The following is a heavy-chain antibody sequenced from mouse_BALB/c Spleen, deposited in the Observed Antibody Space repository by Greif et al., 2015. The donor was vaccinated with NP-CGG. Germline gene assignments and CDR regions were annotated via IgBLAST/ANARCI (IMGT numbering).Heavy chain of an antibody. CDR3: ARDYDYWYFDV. D-gene: IGHD2-4*01. J-gene: IGHJ1*01. Sequence: QVQLQQSGAELAKPGASVKMSCKASGYTFTSYWMHWVKQRPGQGLEWIGYINPSTGYTEYNQKSKDKATLTADKSSSTAYMQLSSLTSEDSAVYYCARDYDYWYFDVWGAGTTVTVSS. CDR2: INPSTGYT. CDR1: GYTFTSYW. V-gene: IGHV1-7*01.